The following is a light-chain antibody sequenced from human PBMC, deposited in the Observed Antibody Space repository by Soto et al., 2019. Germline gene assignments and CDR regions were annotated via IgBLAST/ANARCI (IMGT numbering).Light chain of an antibody. CDR3: SSYTSSSTVV. J-gene: IGLJ2*01. Sequence: QSALTQPASVSGSPGPSITISCTGTSSDVGGYNYVSCYQQHPGKAPKLMIYDVSNRPSGVSNSFSGSKSGNTASLTISGLQAEDESDYYFSSYTSSSTVVFGGGTKLAVL. CDR1: SSDVGGYNY. V-gene: IGLV2-14*01. CDR2: DVS.